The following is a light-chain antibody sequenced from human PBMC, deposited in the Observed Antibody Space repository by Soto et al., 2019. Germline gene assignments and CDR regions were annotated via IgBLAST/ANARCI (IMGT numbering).Light chain of an antibody. V-gene: IGKV3-15*01. CDR2: GAS. CDR3: QQYNDWLT. J-gene: IGKJ4*01. Sequence: EIVMTQSPATLSVSPGERPTLSCRASQSVSSNLAWYQQKPGQAPRLLIYGASTRATGIPARFSGSGFGTVFTLTISSLQSEDFAVYYCQQYNDWLTFGGGTKVEIK. CDR1: QSVSSN.